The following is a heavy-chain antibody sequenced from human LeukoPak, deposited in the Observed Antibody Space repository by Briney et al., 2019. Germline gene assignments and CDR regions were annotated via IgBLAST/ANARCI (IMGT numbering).Heavy chain of an antibody. V-gene: IGHV4-30-4*07. D-gene: IGHD3-22*01. CDR3: ARVGSGYYYDY. Sequence: PSQTLSLTCAVSGGSISSGGHSWSWIRQPPGKGLEWIGYIYYSGSTNYNPSLKSRVTISVDTSKNQFSPKLSSVTAADTAVYYCARVGSGYYYDYWGQGTLVTVSS. CDR2: IYYSGST. CDR1: GGSISSGGHS. J-gene: IGHJ4*02.